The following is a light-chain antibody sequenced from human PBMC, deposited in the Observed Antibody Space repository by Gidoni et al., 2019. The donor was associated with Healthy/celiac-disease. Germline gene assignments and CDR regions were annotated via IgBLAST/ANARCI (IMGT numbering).Light chain of an antibody. CDR1: SSDVGSYNL. J-gene: IGLJ3*02. V-gene: IGLV2-23*01. CDR2: EGS. CDR3: CSYAGSSTSL. Sequence: QSALTQPASVSGSPGQSITISCTGTSSDVGSYNLVSWYQQQPGKAPKLMIYEGSKRPSGVSNRFSGSKAGNTASMISSGLQAEDEADYYCCSYAGSSTSLFGGGTKLTV.